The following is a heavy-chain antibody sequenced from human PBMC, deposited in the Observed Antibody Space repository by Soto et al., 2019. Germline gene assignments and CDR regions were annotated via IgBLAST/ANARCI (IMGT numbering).Heavy chain of an antibody. D-gene: IGHD1-1*01. CDR1: GGTFSDYT. CDR2: IIPIFDTA. V-gene: IGHV1-69*13. CDR3: ARNGTLTGYSFGMDV. J-gene: IGHJ6*02. Sequence: SVKVSCKASGGTFSDYTINWVRQAPGQRLEWMGGIIPIFDTANYAEKFQGRVTTTADESTSTSYMEVSSLRSEDTAVYYCARNGTLTGYSFGMDVWGQGTMVTVSS.